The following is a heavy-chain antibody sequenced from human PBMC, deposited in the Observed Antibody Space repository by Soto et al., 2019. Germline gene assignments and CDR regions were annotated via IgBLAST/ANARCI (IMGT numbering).Heavy chain of an antibody. Sequence: EVQLVESGGGLVQPGGSLRLSCAASGFTVSSNYMSWVRQAPGKGLEWVSDIYSGGSTHYADSVKGRFTISRDKSKNTLYLQMNSLRGEDTAVYYCATGFGDSFDYWGQGTLVTVSS. V-gene: IGHV3-66*01. J-gene: IGHJ4*02. CDR1: GFTVSSNY. CDR2: IYSGGST. CDR3: ATGFGDSFDY. D-gene: IGHD3-10*01.